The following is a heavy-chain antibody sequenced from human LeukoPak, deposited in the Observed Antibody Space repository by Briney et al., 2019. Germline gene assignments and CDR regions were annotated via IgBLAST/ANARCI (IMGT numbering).Heavy chain of an antibody. CDR2: IYTSGST. J-gene: IGHJ6*03. D-gene: IGHD5-12*01. V-gene: IGHV4-4*07. Sequence: SETLSLTCTVSGGSISSYYWSWIRQPAGKGLEWIGRIYTSGSTNYNPSLKSRVTMSVDTSKNQFSLKLSSVTAADTAVYYCARDSYSGYDFVYYMDVWSKGTTVTVSS. CDR3: ARDSYSGYDFVYYMDV. CDR1: GGSISSYY.